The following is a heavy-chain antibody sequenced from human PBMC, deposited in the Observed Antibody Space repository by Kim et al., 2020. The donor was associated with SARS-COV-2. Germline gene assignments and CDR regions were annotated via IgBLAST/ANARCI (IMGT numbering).Heavy chain of an antibody. CDR2: ISAYNGNT. D-gene: IGHD1-1*01. J-gene: IGHJ3*02. V-gene: IGHV1-18*01. Sequence: ASVKVSCKASGYTFTSYGISWVRQAPGQGLEWMGWISAYNGNTNYAQKLQGRVTMTTDTSTSTAYMELRSLRSDDTAVYYCARDVGYNWNDGPRAFDIWGQGTMVTVSS. CDR3: ARDVGYNWNDGPRAFDI. CDR1: GYTFTSYG.